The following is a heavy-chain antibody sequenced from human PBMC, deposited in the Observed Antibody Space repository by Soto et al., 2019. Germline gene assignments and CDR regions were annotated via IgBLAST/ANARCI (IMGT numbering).Heavy chain of an antibody. CDR3: ARGRASGSYYLLDY. J-gene: IGHJ4*02. CDR1: GNTXTSYD. CDR2: INPNSGNI. D-gene: IGHD3-10*01. Sequence: SXKVSFTASGNTXTSYDINVVRQATGHGLEWMGWINPNSGNIGYAQKFQGRVTMTRDTAIRTAYMEVSPLRSDDPAVYYCARGRASGSYYLLDYWGQGTLGTVSS. V-gene: IGHV1-8*01.